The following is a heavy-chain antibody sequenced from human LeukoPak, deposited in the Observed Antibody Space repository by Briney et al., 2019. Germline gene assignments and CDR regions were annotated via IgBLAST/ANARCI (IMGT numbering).Heavy chain of an antibody. D-gene: IGHD4-17*01. J-gene: IGHJ5*02. V-gene: IGHV1-18*04. CDR3: ARLTTVTTSRWFDP. CDR2: ISAYNGNT. CDR1: GYTFTSYG. Sequence: ASVKVSCKASGYTFTSYGISWVRQAPGQGLEWMGWISAYNGNTNYAQKLQGRVTMTTDTSTSTAYKELRSLRSDDTAVYYCARLTTVTTSRWFDPWGQGTLVTVSS.